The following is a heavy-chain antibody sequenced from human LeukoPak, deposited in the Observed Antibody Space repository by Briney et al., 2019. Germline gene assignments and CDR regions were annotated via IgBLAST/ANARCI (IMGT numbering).Heavy chain of an antibody. J-gene: IGHJ3*02. V-gene: IGHV4-59*01. Sequence: SETLSLTCTVSGGSISNYYWSWIRQPPGKGLEWIGYIYYSGSTNYNPSLKSRVTISVDTSKNQFSLKLSSVTAADTAVYHCARGRLHSAFDIWGQGTMVTVSS. CDR3: ARGRLHSAFDI. D-gene: IGHD6-25*01. CDR2: IYYSGST. CDR1: GGSISNYY.